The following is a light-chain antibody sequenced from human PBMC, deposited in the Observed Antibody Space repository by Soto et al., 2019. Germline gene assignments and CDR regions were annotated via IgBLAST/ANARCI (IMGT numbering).Light chain of an antibody. CDR2: DVS. CDR1: NTDIGAYNS. V-gene: IGLV2-14*01. Sequence: QSALTQPASVSGSPGQSITISCTGTNTDIGAYNSVSWYQQHPGKAPQLIIYDVSYRPSGISSRFSGSKSGNTASLTISGPQPDDEADYYFSSYATTATRVFGGGTKLTVL. CDR3: SSYATTATRV. J-gene: IGLJ2*01.